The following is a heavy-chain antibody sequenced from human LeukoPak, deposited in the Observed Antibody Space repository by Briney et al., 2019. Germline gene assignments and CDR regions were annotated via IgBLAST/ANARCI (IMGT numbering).Heavy chain of an antibody. J-gene: IGHJ4*02. V-gene: IGHV3-33*01. Sequence: GGSLRLSCAASGFSFSTYGMRWVRQAPGKGLEWVGDIWYDGSNKYYADSVKGRFTISRDNAKNTLYLQMNSLRAEDTAVYYCARGPGIQLWSDYWGQGTLVTVSS. CDR3: ARGPGIQLWSDY. CDR1: GFSFSTYG. D-gene: IGHD5-18*01. CDR2: IWYDGSNK.